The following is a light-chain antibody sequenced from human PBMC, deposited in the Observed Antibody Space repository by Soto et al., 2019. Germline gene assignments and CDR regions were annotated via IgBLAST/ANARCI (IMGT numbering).Light chain of an antibody. J-gene: IGKJ4*01. Sequence: IQLTQSPSSLSASVGDRVTITCRASQGISRYLAWYQQKPGKAPNLLIYAASTLQSGVPSRFSGSGSGTDFTLTISSLQPEVSATYYCQQFNSYLPLTFGGGTKVEIK. CDR3: QQFNSYLPLT. CDR1: QGISRY. V-gene: IGKV1-9*01. CDR2: AAS.